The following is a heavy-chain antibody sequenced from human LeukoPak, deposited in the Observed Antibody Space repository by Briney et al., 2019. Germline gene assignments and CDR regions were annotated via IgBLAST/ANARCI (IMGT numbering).Heavy chain of an antibody. CDR1: GGSFSGYY. Sequence: SETLSLTCAVYGGSFSGYYWSWIRQPPGKGLEWIGEINHSGSTNYNPSLKSRVTMSVDTSKNQFSLKLSSVTAADTAVYYCARGCSGGSCYWGYYYGMDVWGQGTTVTVSS. CDR3: ARGCSGGSCYWGYYYGMDV. D-gene: IGHD2-15*01. J-gene: IGHJ6*02. V-gene: IGHV4-34*01. CDR2: INHSGST.